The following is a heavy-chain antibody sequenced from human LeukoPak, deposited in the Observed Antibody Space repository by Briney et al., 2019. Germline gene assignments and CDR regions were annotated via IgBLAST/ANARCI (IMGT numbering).Heavy chain of an antibody. Sequence: PGGSLRLACAASGFTFSSYEMNWVRQAPGKGLEWVSYISSSGSTIYYADSVKGRFTISRDNAKNSLYLQMNSLRAEDTAVYHCARARWFGDYWGQGTLVTVSS. CDR3: ARARWFGDY. CDR1: GFTFSSYE. V-gene: IGHV3-48*03. D-gene: IGHD3-10*01. J-gene: IGHJ4*02. CDR2: ISSSGSTI.